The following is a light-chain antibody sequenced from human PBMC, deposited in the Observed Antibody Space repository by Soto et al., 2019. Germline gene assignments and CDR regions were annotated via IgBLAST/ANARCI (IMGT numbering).Light chain of an antibody. J-gene: IGKJ5*01. Sequence: DIQMTQSPSSLSSSLGDRVTLPWRASQTISRNLNWYQQKPGKAPKLLIYAASSLQSGVPSRFSGSGSGTDGTIAISSLQQEDVPTYYCQQSDSITITFGQGTRLEI. CDR1: QTISRN. CDR3: QQSDSITIT. CDR2: AAS. V-gene: IGKV1-39*01.